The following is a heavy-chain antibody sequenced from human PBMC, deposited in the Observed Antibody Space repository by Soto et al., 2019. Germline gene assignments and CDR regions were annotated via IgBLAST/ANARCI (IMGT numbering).Heavy chain of an antibody. CDR3: AKGWGAMTTVVTPVGFDI. J-gene: IGHJ3*02. D-gene: IGHD4-17*01. V-gene: IGHV3-30*18. Sequence: GGSLRLSCAASGFTFSSYGMHWVRQAPGKGLEWVAVISYDGSNKYYADSVKGRFTISRDNSKNTLYLQMNSLRAEDTAVYYCAKGWGAMTTVVTPVGFDIWGQGTMVTVSS. CDR1: GFTFSSYG. CDR2: ISYDGSNK.